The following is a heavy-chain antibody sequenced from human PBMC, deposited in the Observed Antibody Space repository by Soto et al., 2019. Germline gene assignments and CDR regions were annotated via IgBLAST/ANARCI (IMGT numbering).Heavy chain of an antibody. J-gene: IGHJ6*02. D-gene: IGHD2-8*01. CDR1: GYTFTSYA. Sequence: GASVKVSCKASGYTFTSYAMHWVRQAPGQRLEWMGWINAGNGNTKYSQKFQGRVTITRDTSASTAYMELSSLRSEDTAVYYCARGDIVLMVYASYYYYGMDVWGQGTTVIVSS. CDR2: INAGNGNT. CDR3: ARGDIVLMVYASYYYYGMDV. V-gene: IGHV1-3*01.